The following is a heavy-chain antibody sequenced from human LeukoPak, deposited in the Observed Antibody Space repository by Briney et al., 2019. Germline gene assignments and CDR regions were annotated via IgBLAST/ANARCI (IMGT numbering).Heavy chain of an antibody. Sequence: GGSLRLSCAASGFTFTGFFMSWLRQAPGKGLEWVANINRDGTETYYVGSVKGRFTISIDDAKNSVYLQMNSLRTEDTAIYYCARSRWPEDLWGRGTLVTVSS. J-gene: IGHJ5*02. CDR1: GFTFTGFF. CDR2: INRDGTET. D-gene: IGHD4-23*01. V-gene: IGHV3-7*01. CDR3: ARSRWPEDL.